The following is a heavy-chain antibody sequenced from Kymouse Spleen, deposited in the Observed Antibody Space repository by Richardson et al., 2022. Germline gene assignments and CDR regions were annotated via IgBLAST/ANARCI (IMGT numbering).Heavy chain of an antibody. CDR2: IYYSGST. D-gene: IGHD1-7*01. Sequence: QLQLQESGPGLVKPSETLSLTCTVSGGSISSSSYYWGWIRQPPGKGLEWIGSIYYSGSTYYNPSLKSRVTISVDTSKNQFSLKLSSVTAADTAVYYCARTPGTTGFDPWGQGTLVTVSS. CDR3: ARTPGTTGFDP. V-gene: IGHV4-39*01. CDR1: GGSISSSSYY. J-gene: IGHJ5*02.